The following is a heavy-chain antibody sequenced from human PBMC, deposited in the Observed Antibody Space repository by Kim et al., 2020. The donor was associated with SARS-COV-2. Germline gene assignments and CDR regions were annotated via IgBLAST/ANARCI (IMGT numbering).Heavy chain of an antibody. J-gene: IGHJ4*02. D-gene: IGHD3-22*01. CDR3: TREGKEWGTMIATDY. Sequence: GGSLRLSCTASGFTFGDYAMSWVRQAPGKGLEWVGFIRSKAYGGTTEYAASVKGRFTISRDDSKSIAYLQMNSLKTEDTAVYYCTREGKEWGTMIATDYWGQGTLVTVSS. CDR1: GFTFGDYA. V-gene: IGHV3-49*04. CDR2: IRSKAYGGTT.